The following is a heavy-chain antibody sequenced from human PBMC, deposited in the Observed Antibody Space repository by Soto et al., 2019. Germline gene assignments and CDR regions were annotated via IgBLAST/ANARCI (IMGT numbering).Heavy chain of an antibody. D-gene: IGHD3-9*01. J-gene: IGHJ4*02. CDR1: GFTFSSYA. CDR3: AKHPPTYYDILTGYYLYYFDY. CDR2: ISGSGGST. V-gene: IGHV3-23*01. Sequence: GGSLRLSCAASGFTFSSYAMSWVRQAPGKGLEWVSAISGSGGSTYYADSVKGRFTISRDNSENTLYLQMNSLRAEDTAVYYCAKHPPTYYDILTGYYLYYFDYWGQGTLVTVSS.